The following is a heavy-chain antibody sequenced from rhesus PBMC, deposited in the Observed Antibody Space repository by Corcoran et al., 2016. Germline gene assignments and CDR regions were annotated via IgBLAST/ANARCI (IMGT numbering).Heavy chain of an antibody. CDR1: GGSIINNG. J-gene: IGHJ3*01. CDR2: VSGSGGST. D-gene: IGHD3-9*01. CDR3: TRRDGYAFDF. V-gene: IGHV4-173*01. Sequence: QLQLQESGPGLVKPSETLSLTCAVSGGSIINNGWNWIRQPPGKGLEWIGRVSGSGGSTSYNPSLKSRLTISTDTSKNQFSLKLSSVTAADTAVYFCTRRDGYAFDFWGQGLRVTVSS.